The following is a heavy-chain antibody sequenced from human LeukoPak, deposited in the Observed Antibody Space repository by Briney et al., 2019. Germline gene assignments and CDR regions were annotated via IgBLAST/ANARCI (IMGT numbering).Heavy chain of an antibody. D-gene: IGHD1-26*01. V-gene: IGHV3-21*01. Sequence: AGRSLRLSCAASGFTFSSYSMNWVRQAPGKGLEWVSSISSSSSYIYYADSVKGRFTISRDNAKNSLYLQMNSLRAEDTAVYYCASFSVGPLNYWGQGTLVTVSS. CDR2: ISSSSSYI. CDR3: ASFSVGPLNY. J-gene: IGHJ4*02. CDR1: GFTFSSYS.